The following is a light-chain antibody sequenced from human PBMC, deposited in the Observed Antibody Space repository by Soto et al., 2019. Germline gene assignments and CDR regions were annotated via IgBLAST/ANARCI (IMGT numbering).Light chain of an antibody. V-gene: IGKV1-5*03. Sequence: DIQMTQSPATLSASAGDRVIITCRASQSISSWLAWYQQKPGKAPKLLIYSASTLTSGIPSRFSGSGSGTEFTLTISSLQPDDYATYFCQQYDRASWTFGPGTKVEIK. CDR3: QQYDRASWT. CDR2: SAS. CDR1: QSISSW. J-gene: IGKJ1*01.